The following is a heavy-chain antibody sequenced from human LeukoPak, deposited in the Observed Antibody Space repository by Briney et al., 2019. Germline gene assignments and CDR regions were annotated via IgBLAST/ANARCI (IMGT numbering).Heavy chain of an antibody. Sequence: GRSLRLSCAASGFTFSSYGMHWVRQAPGKGLEWVAVIWYDGSNKYYADSVKGRFTISRDNSKNTLYLQMNSLRAEDTAVYYCARDRDYYDSSGYCYGYFDYWGQGTLVTVSS. CDR3: ARDRDYYDSSGYCYGYFDY. D-gene: IGHD3-22*01. V-gene: IGHV3-33*01. CDR1: GFTFSSYG. J-gene: IGHJ4*02. CDR2: IWYDGSNK.